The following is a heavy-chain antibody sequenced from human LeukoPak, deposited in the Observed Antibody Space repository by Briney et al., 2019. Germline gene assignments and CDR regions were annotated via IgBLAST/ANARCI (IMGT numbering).Heavy chain of an antibody. V-gene: IGHV3-53*01. D-gene: IGHD4-17*01. CDR1: GFTVSNNY. J-gene: IGHJ4*02. Sequence: GGSLRLSCAASGFTVSNNYMSWVRQAPGEGLEWVSLIYSGGSTYYADSVKGRFTISRDNSKNTLYLQMHSLRAEDTAVFFCARMAWDGDYVDGYWGQGTLVTVSS. CDR3: ARMAWDGDYVDGY. CDR2: IYSGGST.